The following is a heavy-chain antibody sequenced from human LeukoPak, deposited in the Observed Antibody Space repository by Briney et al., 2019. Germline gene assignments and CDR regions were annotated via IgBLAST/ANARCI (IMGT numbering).Heavy chain of an antibody. V-gene: IGHV3-53*05. Sequence: GGSLRLSCAASGFTVSSNYMSWVRQAPGKGLEWVSVIYSGGSTYYADSVKGRFTISRDNSKNTLYLQMNSLRAEDTAVYYCAKDRVEYSYRGVDYWGQGTLVTVSS. D-gene: IGHD5-18*01. CDR2: IYSGGST. J-gene: IGHJ4*02. CDR1: GFTVSSNY. CDR3: AKDRVEYSYRGVDY.